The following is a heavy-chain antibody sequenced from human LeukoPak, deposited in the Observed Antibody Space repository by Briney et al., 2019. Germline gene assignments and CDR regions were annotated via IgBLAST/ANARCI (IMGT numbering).Heavy chain of an antibody. Sequence: AGGSLRLSCAASGFTFSSYAMSWVRQAPGKGLEWVSAISGSGGSTYYADSVKGRFTISRDNSKNTLYLQMNSLRAEDTAVYYCAKQFWRTQRYNWFDPWGQGTLVTVSS. V-gene: IGHV3-23*01. D-gene: IGHD3-3*01. CDR1: GFTFSSYA. CDR2: ISGSGGST. CDR3: AKQFWRTQRYNWFDP. J-gene: IGHJ5*02.